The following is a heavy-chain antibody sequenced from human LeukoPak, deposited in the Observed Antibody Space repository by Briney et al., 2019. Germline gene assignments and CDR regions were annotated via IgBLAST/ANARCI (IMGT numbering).Heavy chain of an antibody. Sequence: PSETLSLTCTASGGSVSNGIYYWSWIRQTPGKGLEWIGYIYYTGSTSYNASLKSRVTISVDTSKNQFSLKLKSVTTADTAVYYCARDSAYTWIDSWGQGILVTVSS. CDR2: IYYTGST. V-gene: IGHV4-61*01. CDR3: ARDSAYTWIDS. D-gene: IGHD6-25*01. J-gene: IGHJ5*01. CDR1: GGSVSNGIYY.